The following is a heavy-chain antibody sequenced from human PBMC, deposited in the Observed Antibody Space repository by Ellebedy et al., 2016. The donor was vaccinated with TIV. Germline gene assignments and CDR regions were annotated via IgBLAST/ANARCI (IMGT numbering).Heavy chain of an antibody. CDR2: IDYSGST. Sequence: SETLSLTXAVSGGSINNYYWGWVRQPPGKGLEWIGFIDYSGSTHYSASLKRRLTLSLGASKNHFSLQLSSVTAADTAVYYCARGADYSDYYFDFWGQGTLVTVSS. J-gene: IGHJ4*02. V-gene: IGHV4-59*01. CDR3: ARGADYSDYYFDF. D-gene: IGHD4-11*01. CDR1: GGSINNYY.